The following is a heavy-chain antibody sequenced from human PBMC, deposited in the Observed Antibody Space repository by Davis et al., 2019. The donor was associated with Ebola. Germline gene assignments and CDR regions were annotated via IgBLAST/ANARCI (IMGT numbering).Heavy chain of an antibody. V-gene: IGHV5-51*01. CDR2: IYPGDSDT. D-gene: IGHD1-26*01. CDR3: AGYSGSYYWWFDP. J-gene: IGHJ5*02. Sequence: KVSCKGSGYSFTTYWIGWVRQMPGKGLEWMGIIYPGDSDTRYSPSFQGHVTISADKSISTAYLQWSSLKASDTAMYYCAGYSGSYYWWFDPWGQGTLVTVSS. CDR1: GYSFTTYW.